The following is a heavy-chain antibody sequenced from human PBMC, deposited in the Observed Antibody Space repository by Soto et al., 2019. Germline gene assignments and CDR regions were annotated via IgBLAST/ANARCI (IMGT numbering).Heavy chain of an antibody. CDR1: GFTFSSYA. Sequence: GGSLRLSCAASGFTFSSYAMHWVRQAPGKGLEWVAVISYDGSNKYYADSVKGRFTISRDNSKNTLYLQMNSLRAEDTAVYYCARDHREQWLALDYWGQGTLVTVSS. CDR3: ARDHREQWLALDY. V-gene: IGHV3-30-3*01. CDR2: ISYDGSNK. D-gene: IGHD6-19*01. J-gene: IGHJ4*02.